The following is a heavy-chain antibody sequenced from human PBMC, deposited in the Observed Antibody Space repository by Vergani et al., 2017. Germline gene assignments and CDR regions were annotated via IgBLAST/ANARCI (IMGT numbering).Heavy chain of an antibody. D-gene: IGHD3-22*01. CDR3: AKTYYYDSSTHYYYGMDV. CDR2: ISGSGGST. J-gene: IGHJ6*02. Sequence: EVQLLESGGGLVQPGGSLRLSCAASGFTFSSYAMSWVRQAPGKGLEWVSAISGSGGSTYYADSVKGRFTISRDNSKNTLYLQMNSLRAEDTAVYYCAKTYYYDSSTHYYYGMDVWGQGTTVTVSS. V-gene: IGHV3-23*01. CDR1: GFTFSSYA.